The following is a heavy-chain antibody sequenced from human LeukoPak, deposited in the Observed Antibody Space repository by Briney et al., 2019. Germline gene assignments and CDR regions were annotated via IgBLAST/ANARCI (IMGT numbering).Heavy chain of an antibody. V-gene: IGHV3-7*01. CDR2: IKQDGSEK. CDR1: GFTFSIFW. D-gene: IGHD2-15*01. Sequence: GGSLRLSCAASGFTFSIFWMSWVRQAPGKGLEWVANIKQDGSEKYYVDSVKGRFTISRDNDNNSMYLQINSLRAEDTAVYYCARYHGGYFAYWGQGTLVTVSS. J-gene: IGHJ4*02. CDR3: ARYHGGYFAY.